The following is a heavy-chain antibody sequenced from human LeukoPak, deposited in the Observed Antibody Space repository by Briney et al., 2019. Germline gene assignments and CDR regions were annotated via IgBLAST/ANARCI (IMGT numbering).Heavy chain of an antibody. CDR1: GGSISSSSYY. J-gene: IGHJ3*02. Sequence: PSETLSLTCTVSGGSISSSSYYWDWIRQPPGKGLEWIGSIYYSGSTYYNPSLKSRVTISVDTSKNQFSLKLSSVTAADTAVYYCAGEGWQWLVRAFDIWGQGTMVTVSS. CDR3: AGEGWQWLVRAFDI. V-gene: IGHV4-39*07. CDR2: IYYSGST. D-gene: IGHD6-19*01.